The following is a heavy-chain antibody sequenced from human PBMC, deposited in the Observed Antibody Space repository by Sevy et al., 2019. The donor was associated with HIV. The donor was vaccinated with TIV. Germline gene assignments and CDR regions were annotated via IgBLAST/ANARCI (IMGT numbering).Heavy chain of an antibody. CDR3: ARGARGRVPSYYYYGLNI. J-gene: IGHJ6*02. Sequence: GESLKISCQSSGYKFSDYWIAWVRQMPGKGLEWMGIIYPGDSDTRYRRCLQGQVTISVDQSISTAYQAWSSLKASVTAICYCARGARGRVPSYYYYGLNIWGQGTTVTVSS. CDR1: GYKFSDYW. D-gene: IGHD3-16*01. V-gene: IGHV5-51*01. CDR2: IYPGDSDT.